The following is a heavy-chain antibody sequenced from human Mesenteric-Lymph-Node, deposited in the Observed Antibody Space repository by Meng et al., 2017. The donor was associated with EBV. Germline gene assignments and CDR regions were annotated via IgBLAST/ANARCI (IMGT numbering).Heavy chain of an antibody. D-gene: IGHD2-21*01. CDR3: ARAFCGGDCSHFDY. J-gene: IGHJ4*02. CDR2: INHSGST. V-gene: IGHV4-34*01. Sequence: QGHRQPSGAGLLKPAETLSLTCDVDGGSFSGYYWSWIRQPPGKGLEWIGEINHSGSTNYNPSLTSRVTISVDTSKNHFSLKLTSVTAADKAAYYCARAFCGGDCSHFDYWGQGTLVTVSS. CDR1: GGSFSGYY.